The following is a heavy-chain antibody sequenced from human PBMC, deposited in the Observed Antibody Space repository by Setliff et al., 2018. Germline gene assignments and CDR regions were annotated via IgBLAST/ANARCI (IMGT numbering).Heavy chain of an antibody. CDR3: AKVKKPLIRGSGFDY. J-gene: IGHJ4*02. Sequence: GESLKISCAASGFVFGTYGMHWVRQAPGKGLDWVASVRFDGSYKVYADSVKGRFTISRDNSENTLFLQMTSLRPEDTGMYYCAKVKKPLIRGSGFDYWGRGTLVTVSS. V-gene: IGHV3-30*02. CDR1: GFVFGTYG. D-gene: IGHD2-8*01. CDR2: VRFDGSYK.